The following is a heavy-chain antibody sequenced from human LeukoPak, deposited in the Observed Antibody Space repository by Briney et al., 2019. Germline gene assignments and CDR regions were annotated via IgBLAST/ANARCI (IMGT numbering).Heavy chain of an antibody. CDR2: SNSDGSAT. V-gene: IGHV3-74*01. CDR1: GFTFSTYW. CDR3: AREWGGFEDY. D-gene: IGHD3-16*01. Sequence: GGSLRLSCAASGFTFSTYWMHWVRQAPGKGLVWVARSNSDGSATIYADSVKGRFVISRDNSKNTLYLQMSSLRVEATAMYYCAREWGGFEDYWGQGTLVTVSS. J-gene: IGHJ4*02.